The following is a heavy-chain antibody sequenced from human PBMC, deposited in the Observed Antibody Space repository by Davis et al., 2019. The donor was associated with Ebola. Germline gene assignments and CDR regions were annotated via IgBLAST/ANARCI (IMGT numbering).Heavy chain of an antibody. J-gene: IGHJ5*01. Sequence: GGSLRLSCAASGFTFSSYSMNWVRQAPGKGLEWVSSISSSSSYIYYADSVKGRFTISRDNSKKTLYLQMNSLRAEDTALYHCARVNAVTGYSRFDSWGQGTLVTVSS. D-gene: IGHD3-9*01. V-gene: IGHV3-21*04. CDR1: GFTFSSYS. CDR2: ISSSSSYI. CDR3: ARVNAVTGYSRFDS.